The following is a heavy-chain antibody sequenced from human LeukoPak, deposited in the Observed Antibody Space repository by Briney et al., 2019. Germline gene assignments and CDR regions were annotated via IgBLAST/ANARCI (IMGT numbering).Heavy chain of an antibody. CDR2: ILNDGGGT. D-gene: IGHD5-18*01. V-gene: IGHV3-74*01. CDR1: GFTFNRYW. J-gene: IGHJ4*02. CDR3: VRHNYGYDY. Sequence: GGSLRLSCAASGFTFNRYWMHWVRQAPGEGPVWVAHILNDGGGTSYADSVKGRFTIFRDNAKNTLSLQMNSLRAEDTAVYYCVRHNYGYDYWGQGTPATVSS.